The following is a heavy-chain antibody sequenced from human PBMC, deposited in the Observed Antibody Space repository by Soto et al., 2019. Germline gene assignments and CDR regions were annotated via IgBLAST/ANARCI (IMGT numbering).Heavy chain of an antibody. CDR2: ISGYNGNT. V-gene: IGHV1-18*01. CDR3: SRFIMVGGWFDPNYYPGMDV. CDR1: GYTFSNYG. J-gene: IGHJ6*02. Sequence: QVQLVQSGAEVKKPGASVTVSCKTSGYTFSNYGINWVRQAPGQGLEWMGWISGYNGNTNYAQTVQGRVTMTTDTSTGTVYMELRSLKSYDTAIYYCSRFIMVGGWFDPNYYPGMDVWGQGTTVTVSS. D-gene: IGHD6-19*01.